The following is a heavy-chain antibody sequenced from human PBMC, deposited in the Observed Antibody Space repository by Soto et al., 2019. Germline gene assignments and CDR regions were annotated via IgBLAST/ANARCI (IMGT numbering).Heavy chain of an antibody. CDR2: FDPEDGET. Sequence: ASVKVSCKVSGYTLTELSMHWVRQAPGKGLEWMGGFDPEDGETIYAQKFQGRVTMTEDTSTDTAYMELSSLRSEDTAVYYCATGFSGWYIVDAFDIWGQGTMVTVSS. CDR3: ATGFSGWYIVDAFDI. D-gene: IGHD6-19*01. V-gene: IGHV1-24*01. J-gene: IGHJ3*02. CDR1: GYTLTELS.